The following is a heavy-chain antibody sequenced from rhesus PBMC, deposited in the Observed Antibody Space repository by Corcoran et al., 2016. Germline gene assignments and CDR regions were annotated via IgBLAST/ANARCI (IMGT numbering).Heavy chain of an antibody. J-gene: IGHJ5-1*01. D-gene: IGHD1-44*01. CDR2: INGNRCRT. CDR1: GDSISSSYH. Sequence: QVQLEESGPGLVKPSETLSLTCAVSGDSISSSYHWGWIRQPPGKGLEWIGEINGNRCRTNDNPSPKRRVNISKDASKNQFSRKMSSVTAADTAVYYCARGPYSGVTFLHYNRFDVWGPGVLVTVSS. CDR3: ARGPYSGVTFLHYNRFDV. V-gene: IGHV4-127*01.